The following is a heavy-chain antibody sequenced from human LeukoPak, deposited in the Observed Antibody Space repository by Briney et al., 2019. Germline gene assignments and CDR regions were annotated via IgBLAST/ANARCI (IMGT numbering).Heavy chain of an antibody. CDR2: IYYSGST. CDR3: ARTHSGYDFYFDY. J-gene: IGHJ4*02. Sequence: PSETLSLTCTVSGGSISSYYWSWIRQPPGKGLEWIGYIYYSGSTNYNPSLKSRVTISVDTPKNQFSLKLSSVTAADMAVYYCARTHSGYDFYFDYWGQGTLVTVSS. D-gene: IGHD5-12*01. V-gene: IGHV4-59*01. CDR1: GGSISSYY.